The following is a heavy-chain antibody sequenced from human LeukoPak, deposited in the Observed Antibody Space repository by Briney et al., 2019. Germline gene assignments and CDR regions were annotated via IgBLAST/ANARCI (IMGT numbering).Heavy chain of an antibody. Sequence: GGSLRLSCVASGFTFRSYGMSWVRQAPGKGLEWVSAISDSGGTTYYADSVKGRFTISRDNSKNTLYLQMNSLRAEDTAVYYCAREDGSSWIDYWGQGTLVTVSS. D-gene: IGHD6-13*01. CDR1: GFTFRSYG. V-gene: IGHV3-23*01. CDR2: ISDSGGTT. J-gene: IGHJ4*02. CDR3: AREDGSSWIDY.